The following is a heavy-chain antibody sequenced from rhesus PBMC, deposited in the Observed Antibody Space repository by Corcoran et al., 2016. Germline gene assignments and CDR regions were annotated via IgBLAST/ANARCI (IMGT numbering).Heavy chain of an antibody. CDR2: LSGSGGT. J-gene: IGHJ2*01. D-gene: IGHD3-9*01. Sequence: QLQLQESGPGLVKPSETLSLTCAVSGGSISCNWWSWIRQPPGKGLEWIGRLSGSGGTSSNPSLKSRVTISTDTSRNQLSLRLISVTAADTAMYYCVRIVYYSDVWGPGTPVTISS. V-gene: IGHV4-173*01. CDR1: GGSISCNW. CDR3: VRIVYYSDV.